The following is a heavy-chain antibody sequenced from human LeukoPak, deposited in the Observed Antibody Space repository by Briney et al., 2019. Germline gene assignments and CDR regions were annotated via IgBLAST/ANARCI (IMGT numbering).Heavy chain of an antibody. CDR2: IYHSGST. D-gene: IGHD6-19*01. V-gene: IGHV4-4*02. CDR3: ASRYSSGWYDY. Sequence: SGTLSLTCAVSGGSISSSNWWSWVRQPPGKGLEWIGEIYHSGSTNYNPSLKGRVTISVDKSKNQFSLKLSSVTAADTAVYYCASRYSSGWYDYWGQGTLVTVSS. J-gene: IGHJ4*02. CDR1: GGSISSSNW.